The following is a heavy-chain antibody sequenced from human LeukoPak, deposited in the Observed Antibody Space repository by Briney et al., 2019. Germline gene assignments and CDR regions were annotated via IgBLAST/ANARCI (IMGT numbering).Heavy chain of an antibody. Sequence: GGSLRLSCAASGFTFSSYGMHWVRQAPAKGLGWVAIISYDGSNKYYTDSVKGRFTISRDNSKNTLYLQRNSLRAEDTAVYYCAKSTTVTQRGYFDYWGQGTLVTVSS. V-gene: IGHV3-30*18. D-gene: IGHD4-17*01. CDR3: AKSTTVTQRGYFDY. CDR2: ISYDGSNK. J-gene: IGHJ4*02. CDR1: GFTFSSYG.